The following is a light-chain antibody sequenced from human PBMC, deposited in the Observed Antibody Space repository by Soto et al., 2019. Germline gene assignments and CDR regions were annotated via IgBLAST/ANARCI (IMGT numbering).Light chain of an antibody. CDR1: SSDVGGYDY. V-gene: IGLV2-14*03. J-gene: IGLJ1*01. Sequence: QSVLTQPASVSGSPGQSITISCTGTSSDVGGYDYVSWYQQHPGKAPKLMMYHISNRPSGVSNRFSGSKSGNTASLTISGLQAEDEADYYCSSYTSTSTYVFGTGTKLTVL. CDR2: HIS. CDR3: SSYTSTSTYV.